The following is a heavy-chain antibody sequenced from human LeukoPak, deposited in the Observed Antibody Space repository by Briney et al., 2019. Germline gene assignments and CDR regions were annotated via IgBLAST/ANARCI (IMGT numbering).Heavy chain of an antibody. V-gene: IGHV3-7*03. Sequence: GGSLPLSCSASAFTFSTYWMSWVRHAPGKRLEWVPNMRPDGNEIYYLDSVRGRFTISRDNAKNSLYLQMNSLRAEDTAVYYCAKDLRTVYYDSSGYYYPFDYWGQGTLVTVSS. CDR2: MRPDGNEI. J-gene: IGHJ4*02. CDR3: AKDLRTVYYDSSGYYYPFDY. D-gene: IGHD3-22*01. CDR1: AFTFSTYW.